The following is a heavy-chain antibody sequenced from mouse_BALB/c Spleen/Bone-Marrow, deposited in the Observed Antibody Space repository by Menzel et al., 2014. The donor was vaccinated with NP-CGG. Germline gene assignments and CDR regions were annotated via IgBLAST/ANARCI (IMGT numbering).Heavy chain of an antibody. V-gene: IGHV2-6-5*01. CDR2: LWGGGTT. CDR1: GFSLTDYG. CDR3: ARHWDYDYGFAY. J-gene: IGHJ3*01. Sequence: VMLVESGPGLVAPSQSLSITCTVSGFSLTDYGVSRIRQPPGKGLEWLGVLWGGGTTYYNSTLKSRLSISSDNSKGQVSLKMNSLQTDDTAIYYCARHWDYDYGFAYWGQGTLVTVSA. D-gene: IGHD2-4*01.